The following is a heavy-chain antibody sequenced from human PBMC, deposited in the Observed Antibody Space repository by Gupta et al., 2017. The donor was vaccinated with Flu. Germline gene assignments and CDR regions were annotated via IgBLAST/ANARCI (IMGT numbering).Heavy chain of an antibody. CDR2: IFTNGDT. CDR3: VGSGMQTSGTKNWFDP. D-gene: IGHD3-10*01. V-gene: IGHV4-4*07. Sequence: QVQLQESGPGLVKPSETLSLTCTVSGGSFSGYYWSWIRQPAGKGLEWIGRIFTNGDTNYTPSLTSRVTMSVDTSKKQFSLKVTSVTVADTAVYYCVGSGMQTSGTKNWFDPWGRGTLVTVSS. CDR1: GGSFSGYY. J-gene: IGHJ5*02.